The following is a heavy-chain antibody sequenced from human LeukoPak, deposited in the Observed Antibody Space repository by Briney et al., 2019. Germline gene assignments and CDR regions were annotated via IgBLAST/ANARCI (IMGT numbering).Heavy chain of an antibody. D-gene: IGHD2-15*01. Sequence: RRSLRLSCTASGFTFNNDAMSWVRQAPGKGLEWVSTISGSDGSTYYADSVKGRFTISRDNSKNTLYLQMNSLRVEDTAIYYCAKGRGYCTGGSCYSDYWGQGTLVTVSS. CDR2: ISGSDGST. CDR3: AKGRGYCTGGSCYSDY. CDR1: GFTFNNDA. V-gene: IGHV3-23*01. J-gene: IGHJ4*02.